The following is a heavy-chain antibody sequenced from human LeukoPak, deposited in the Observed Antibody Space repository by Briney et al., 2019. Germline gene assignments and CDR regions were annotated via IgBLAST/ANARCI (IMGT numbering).Heavy chain of an antibody. CDR3: AKRYDTLFDY. V-gene: IGHV3-23*01. CDR2: ISGSGGST. Sequence: GGSLRLSCAASGFTFSDYYMSWIRQAPGKGLEWVSAISGSGGSTSYADSVKGRFTISRDNSKNTLYLQMNSLRAEDTAVYYCAKRYDTLFDYWGQGTLVTVSS. CDR1: GFTFSDYY. D-gene: IGHD3-22*01. J-gene: IGHJ4*02.